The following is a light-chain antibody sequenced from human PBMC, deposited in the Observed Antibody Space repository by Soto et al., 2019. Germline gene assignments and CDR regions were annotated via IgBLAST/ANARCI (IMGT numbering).Light chain of an antibody. V-gene: IGKV1-8*01. CDR2: DAS. Sequence: AIRLTQSPSSFSASTGDRVTITCRASQGISSYLAWYQQKPGKAPKLLMYDASSLESGVPSRFSGSGSGTEFTLTISSLQPDDFATYYCQQYGTYLWTFGQGTKVDIK. CDR1: QGISSY. J-gene: IGKJ1*01. CDR3: QQYGTYLWT.